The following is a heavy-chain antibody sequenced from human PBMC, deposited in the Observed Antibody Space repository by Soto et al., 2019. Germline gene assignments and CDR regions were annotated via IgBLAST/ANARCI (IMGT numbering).Heavy chain of an antibody. CDR3: APSYGGNSGSAFDI. V-gene: IGHV1-46*01. Sequence: ASVKVSCKASGYTFTTYYMHWVRQAPGQGLEWMGLINPSGGSTSYAQKFQGRVTMTGDTSTSTVYMELSSLRSEDTAVYYCAPSYGGNSGSAFDIWGQGTMVTVSS. CDR1: GYTFTTYY. CDR2: INPSGGST. D-gene: IGHD2-21*02. J-gene: IGHJ3*02.